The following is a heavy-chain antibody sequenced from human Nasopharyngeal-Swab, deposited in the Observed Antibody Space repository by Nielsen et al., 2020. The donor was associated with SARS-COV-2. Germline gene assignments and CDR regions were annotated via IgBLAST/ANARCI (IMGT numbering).Heavy chain of an antibody. D-gene: IGHD1-7*01. Sequence: GGSLRLSCAASLFSFLSPSLSWFLPSPGTGLAWLVRLRNKARGYTTEYAASVKGRFTISRDDSKSLLSLQMNSLKSEDTAVYYCVRGDFGNYEFGMDVWGQGTTVTVSS. J-gene: IGHJ6*02. V-gene: IGHV3-72*01. CDR2: LRNKARGYTT. CDR3: VRGDFGNYEFGMDV. CDR1: LFSFLSPS.